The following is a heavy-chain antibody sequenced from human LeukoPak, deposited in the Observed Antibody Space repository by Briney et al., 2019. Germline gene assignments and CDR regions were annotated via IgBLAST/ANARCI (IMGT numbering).Heavy chain of an antibody. CDR2: ISYRGST. CDR1: GDSISNSGGFY. CDR3: ARISQSSGGFYY. Sequence: SQTLSLTCTVSGDSISNSGGFYWSWIRQHPGDGLEWIGFISYRGSTYYNPSLKSRVSMSVDTSRSQLSLRLTSVTDEDTAVYYCARISQSSGGFYYWGQGTLVTVSS. D-gene: IGHD2-15*01. J-gene: IGHJ4*02. V-gene: IGHV4-31*02.